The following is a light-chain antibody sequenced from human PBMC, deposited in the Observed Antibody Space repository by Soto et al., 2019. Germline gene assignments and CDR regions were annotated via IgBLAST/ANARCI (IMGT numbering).Light chain of an antibody. CDR2: EVS. J-gene: IGLJ3*02. CDR1: SSDVGSYNY. Sequence: QSALTQPASVSGSPGQSITISCTGTSSDVGSYNYVSWYQQHPGKAPTLTIDEVSNRPSGVSNRFSGSKSGNTASLTISGLQAEDEADYYCSSYTRSNTWVFGGGTKLTVL. V-gene: IGLV2-14*01. CDR3: SSYTRSNTWV.